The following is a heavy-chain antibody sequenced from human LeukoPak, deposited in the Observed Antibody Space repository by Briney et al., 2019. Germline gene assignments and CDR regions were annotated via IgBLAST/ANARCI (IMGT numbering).Heavy chain of an antibody. D-gene: IGHD3-22*01. CDR2: IYYTGST. CDR3: DSCNAYYTMDY. J-gene: IGHJ6*02. Sequence: PSETLLHTFCVHRRHLCYQQGATVRQPPGKGLEWIGDIYYTGSTNYNPSFKSRVTISADTSKNQFSLNLSSVTAARTHFKHCDSCNAYYTMDYWGQGTTVTVS. V-gene: IGHV4-59*08. CDR1: RRHLCYQQ.